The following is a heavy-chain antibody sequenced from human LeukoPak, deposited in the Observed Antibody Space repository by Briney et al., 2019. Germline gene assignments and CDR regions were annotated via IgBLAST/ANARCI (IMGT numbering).Heavy chain of an antibody. J-gene: IGHJ4*02. Sequence: PSETLSLTCTVSGGSINSSNYYWGWIRQPPGKGLEWIGNIYYSGSTYYNPSLKSRVTISVDTSKNQFSLKLNSVTAADTAVYYCARVGTRRSRSSVDCWGQGTLVTVSS. CDR3: ARVGTRRSRSSVDC. D-gene: IGHD6-6*01. CDR1: GGSINSSNYY. V-gene: IGHV4-39*07. CDR2: IYYSGST.